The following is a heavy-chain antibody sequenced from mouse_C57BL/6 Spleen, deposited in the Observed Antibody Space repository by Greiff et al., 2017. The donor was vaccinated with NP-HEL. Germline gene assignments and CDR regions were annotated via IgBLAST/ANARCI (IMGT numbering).Heavy chain of an antibody. D-gene: IGHD1-1*01. Sequence: QVHVKQSGPELVKPGASVKLSCKASGYTFTSYDINWVKQRPGQGLEWIGWIYPRDGSTKYNEKFKGKVTLTVDTSSSTAYMELHSLTSEDSAVYFCARRYYGSSFYFDYWGQGTTLTVSS. J-gene: IGHJ2*01. CDR1: GYTFTSYD. V-gene: IGHV1-85*01. CDR2: IYPRDGST. CDR3: ARRYYGSSFYFDY.